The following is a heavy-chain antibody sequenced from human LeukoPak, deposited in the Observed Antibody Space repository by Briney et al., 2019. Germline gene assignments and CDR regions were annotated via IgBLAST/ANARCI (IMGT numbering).Heavy chain of an antibody. Sequence: PSETLSLTCTVSGGSISSSTHYWGWFRQPPGKGLEWFVSIYYSGSTYYNPSLKSRVSISVGTSKNQFSLKLSPVTAADTAVYYCARRGYGGFLDWFDPWGQGILVTVSS. V-gene: IGHV4-39*01. J-gene: IGHJ5*02. D-gene: IGHD4-23*01. CDR2: IYYSGST. CDR1: GGSISSSTHY. CDR3: ARRGYGGFLDWFDP.